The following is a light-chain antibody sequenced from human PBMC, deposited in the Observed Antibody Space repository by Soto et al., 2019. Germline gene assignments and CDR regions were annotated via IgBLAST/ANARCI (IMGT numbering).Light chain of an antibody. CDR3: SSYTSSSTLVV. CDR1: SSDVGGYNY. J-gene: IGLJ1*01. CDR2: DVS. Sequence: QSALTQPASVSGSPGQSITISCTGTSSDVGGYNYVSWCQQHPGKAPKLMIYDVSNRPSGVSNRFSGSKSGNTASLTISGLQAEDEADDYCSSYTSSSTLVVFGTGTKLTVL. V-gene: IGLV2-14*01.